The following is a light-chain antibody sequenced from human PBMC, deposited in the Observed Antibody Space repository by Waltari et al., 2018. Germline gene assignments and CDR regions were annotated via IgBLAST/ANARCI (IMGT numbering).Light chain of an antibody. CDR3: QVWHPAIDPGV. J-gene: IGLJ1*01. Sequence: SYVLTQPPSVSVAPGETARITCGGDNIGSYSVHWYQQRPGQAPVLVIFYDGDRPSGIPDRFSGSNSGNTATLTITRVEAGDEANYYCQVWHPAIDPGVFGPGTEVTV. CDR2: YDG. V-gene: IGLV3-21*04. CDR1: NIGSYS.